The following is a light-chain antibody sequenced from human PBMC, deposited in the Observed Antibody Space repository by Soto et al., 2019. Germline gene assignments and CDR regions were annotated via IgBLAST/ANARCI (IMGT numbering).Light chain of an antibody. CDR2: EVT. CDR1: SSDVGGYSY. V-gene: IGLV2-14*01. CDR3: SSWTSISTLV. J-gene: IGLJ3*02. Sequence: QLVLTQPDSVSGSPGQSITISCTGTSSDVGGYSYVSWYQQHPGKAPKLMIYEVTNRPSGVSDRFSGSKSGNTASLTISGLQAEDEADYYCSSWTSISTLVFGGGTKVTVL.